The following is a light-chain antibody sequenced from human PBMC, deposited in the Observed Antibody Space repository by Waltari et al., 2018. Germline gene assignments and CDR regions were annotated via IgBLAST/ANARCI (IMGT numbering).Light chain of an antibody. CDR2: EVN. V-gene: IGLV2-14*01. J-gene: IGLJ1*01. Sequence: QSALTQPASVSGSPGQSITISCTGTSSDVGAYDFVSWYQHHPGKVPKVIIYEVNKRPSGFSSRCSASKSCNPASLTISGLQAEDEADYYCSSYTSTHIPFVFGTGTKVTVL. CDR3: SSYTSTHIPFV. CDR1: SSDVGAYDF.